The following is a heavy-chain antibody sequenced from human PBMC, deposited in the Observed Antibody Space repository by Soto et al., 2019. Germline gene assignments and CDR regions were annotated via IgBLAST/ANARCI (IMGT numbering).Heavy chain of an antibody. D-gene: IGHD6-13*01. V-gene: IGHV3-21*06. Sequence: PGGSLRLSCAASGFIFTRYSMNWVRQAPGKGLEWVSSISSTTNYIYYGDSMKGRFTISRDNAKNSLYLEMNSLRAEDTAVYYCARDSIAAALQLDYWGQGTLVTVSS. J-gene: IGHJ4*02. CDR2: ISSTTNYI. CDR1: GFIFTRYS. CDR3: ARDSIAAALQLDY.